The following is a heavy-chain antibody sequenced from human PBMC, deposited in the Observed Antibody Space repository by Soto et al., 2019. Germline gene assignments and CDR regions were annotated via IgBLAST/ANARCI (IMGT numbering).Heavy chain of an antibody. CDR1: GGSISSGGYS. CDR3: ARGHVDTAMKN. V-gene: IGHV4-30-2*01. Sequence: QLQLQESGSGLVKPSQTLSLTCAVSGGSISSGGYSWSWIRQPPGKGLEWIGYIYHSGSTYYNPSLKCRVTITVDRSKNQFSLELSSVTAADTAVYYCARGHVDTAMKNWGQGTLVTVSS. CDR2: IYHSGST. D-gene: IGHD5-18*01. J-gene: IGHJ4*02.